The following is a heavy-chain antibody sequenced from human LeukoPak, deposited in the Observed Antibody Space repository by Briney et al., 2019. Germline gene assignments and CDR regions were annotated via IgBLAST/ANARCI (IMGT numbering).Heavy chain of an antibody. J-gene: IGHJ3*02. Sequence: GGSLRLSCAASGFTFYDYAMHWVRHAPGKGLEWVSGISWNSGSIGYADSVKGRFTISRDNAKNSLYLQMNSLRAEDTALYHCAKVHYDFWSGYHSDAFDIWGQGTMVTVSS. CDR1: GFTFYDYA. CDR3: AKVHYDFWSGYHSDAFDI. D-gene: IGHD3-3*01. CDR2: ISWNSGSI. V-gene: IGHV3-9*01.